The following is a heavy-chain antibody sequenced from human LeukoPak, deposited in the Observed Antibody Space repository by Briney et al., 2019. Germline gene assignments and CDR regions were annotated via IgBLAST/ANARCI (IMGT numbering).Heavy chain of an antibody. J-gene: IGHJ4*02. CDR3: ARGDEYYYGSGSFVY. CDR2: ISASGNSP. CDR1: GFTFSNFA. D-gene: IGHD3-10*01. V-gene: IGHV3-23*01. Sequence: PGGSLRLSCAASGFTFSNFAMSWVRQAPGKGLEWVSGISASGNSPYYADSVKGRFIISRDNSKNTVFLQINSLRAEDTAVYYCARGDEYYYGSGSFVYWGQGTLVTVSS.